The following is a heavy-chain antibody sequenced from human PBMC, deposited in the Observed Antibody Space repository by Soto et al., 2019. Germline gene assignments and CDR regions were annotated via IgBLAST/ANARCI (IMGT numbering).Heavy chain of an antibody. D-gene: IGHD3-9*01. V-gene: IGHV4-39*01. CDR3: ERRPIYDILSCYLQAYYYGMAV. J-gene: IGHJ6*02. Sequence: SETLSLTFTVSGRSISISSYYRCWIRQPPGKGQEWIGSIYYSGSTYYNPSLKSRVTISVDTSKNQFSLKLSSVTAADTAVYYCERRPIYDILSCYLQAYYYGMAVCGQGTTVTVYS. CDR2: IYYSGST. CDR1: GRSISISSYY.